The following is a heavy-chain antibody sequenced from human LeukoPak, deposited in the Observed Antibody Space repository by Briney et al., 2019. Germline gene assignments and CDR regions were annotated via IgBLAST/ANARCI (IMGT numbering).Heavy chain of an antibody. V-gene: IGHV4-59*01. Sequence: SETLSLTCTVSGGSISNYYWSWIRQPPGKGLEWIGCISYNGATNYNPSLKSRVTISVDTSKNQFSLKLSSVTAADTAVYYCARVCGRFALPAFDIWGLGTMVTVSS. CDR2: ISYNGAT. D-gene: IGHD1-26*01. J-gene: IGHJ3*02. CDR1: GGSISNYY. CDR3: ARVCGRFALPAFDI.